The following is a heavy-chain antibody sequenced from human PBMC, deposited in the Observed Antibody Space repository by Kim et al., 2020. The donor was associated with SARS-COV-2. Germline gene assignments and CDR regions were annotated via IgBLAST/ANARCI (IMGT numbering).Heavy chain of an antibody. CDR2: ISYDGSNK. CDR3: ARDRSIWRGPGIAAAGTGLDY. Sequence: GGSLRLSFAASGFTFSSYAMHWVRQAPGKGLEWVAVISYDGSNKYYADSVKGRFTISRDNSKNTLYLQMNSLRAEDTAVYYCARDRSIWRGPGIAAAGTGLDYWGQETLVTVSS. D-gene: IGHD6-13*01. J-gene: IGHJ4*02. V-gene: IGHV3-30-3*01. CDR1: GFTFSSYA.